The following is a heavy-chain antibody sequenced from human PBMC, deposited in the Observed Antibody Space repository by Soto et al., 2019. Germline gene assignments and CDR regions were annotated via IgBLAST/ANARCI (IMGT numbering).Heavy chain of an antibody. CDR3: ARDFKAPNGAWAFDS. J-gene: IGHJ4*02. Sequence: QVQLQESGPGLVMPAGTLSLSCDVSGASITSDDWWNWVRQPPGKGLEWIGEINHSGTTLYNPSLKSRVTVSLDESKNHFSLKMTSVTAADTAVYYCARDFKAPNGAWAFDSWGQGAQVTVST. V-gene: IGHV4-4*02. D-gene: IGHD7-27*01. CDR2: INHSGTT. CDR1: GASITSDDW.